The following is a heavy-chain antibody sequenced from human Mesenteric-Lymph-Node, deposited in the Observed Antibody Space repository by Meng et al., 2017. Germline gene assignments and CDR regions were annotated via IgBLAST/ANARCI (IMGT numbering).Heavy chain of an antibody. CDR1: GLTFSNYA. Sequence: DGQLVVSGGGLVQPGGPLRLSCAASGLTFSNYAMSWVRQAPGKGLEWLAAISASGGNTHYAGSIKGRFTISRDNSKDTLYLQMNSLRAEDTAVYYCAKQFRDFGLITSFDYWGQGTLVTASS. CDR3: AKQFRDFGLITSFDY. V-gene: IGHV3-23*04. CDR2: ISASGGNT. D-gene: IGHD3/OR15-3a*01. J-gene: IGHJ4*02.